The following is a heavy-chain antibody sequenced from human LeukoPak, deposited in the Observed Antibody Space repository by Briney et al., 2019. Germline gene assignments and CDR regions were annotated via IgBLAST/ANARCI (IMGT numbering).Heavy chain of an antibody. V-gene: IGHV1-8*01. CDR3: ARGRKRYYDFWSRPWYFDL. CDR1: GYTFTSYD. J-gene: IGHJ2*01. Sequence: ASVKVSCKASGYTFTSYDINWVRQATGQGLEWMGWMNPNSGNTGYAQKFQGRVTMTRNTSISTAYMELSSLRSEDTAVYYCARGRKRYYDFWSRPWYFDLWGRGTLVTVSS. D-gene: IGHD3-3*01. CDR2: MNPNSGNT.